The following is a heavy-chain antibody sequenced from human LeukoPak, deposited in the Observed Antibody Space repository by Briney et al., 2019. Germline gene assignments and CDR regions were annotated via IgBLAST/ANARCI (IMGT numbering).Heavy chain of an antibody. CDR3: ARQHRPDFWSGYYKAWFDP. CDR1: GGSISSGSYY. D-gene: IGHD3-3*01. CDR2: IYTSGST. J-gene: IGHJ5*02. Sequence: PSETLPLTCTVSGGSISSGSYYWSWIRQPAGKGLEWIGRIYTSGSTNYNPSLKSRVTISVDTSKNQFSLKLSSVTAADTAVYYCARQHRPDFWSGYYKAWFDPWGQGTLVTVSS. V-gene: IGHV4-61*02.